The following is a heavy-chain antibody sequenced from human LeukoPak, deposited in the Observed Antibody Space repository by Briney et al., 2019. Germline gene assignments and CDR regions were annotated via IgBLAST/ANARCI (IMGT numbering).Heavy chain of an antibody. CDR3: ARDRPVDY. V-gene: IGHV3-53*01. Sequence: GGSLRLSCAASGFTVGSKYMSWVRQAPGKGLEWVSVIYSGGETHYADSVKGRFTISRDNSKNTLYLQMNSLRAEDTAVYYCARDRPVDYWGQGTLVTVSS. CDR1: GFTVGSKY. CDR2: IYSGGET. D-gene: IGHD6-6*01. J-gene: IGHJ4*02.